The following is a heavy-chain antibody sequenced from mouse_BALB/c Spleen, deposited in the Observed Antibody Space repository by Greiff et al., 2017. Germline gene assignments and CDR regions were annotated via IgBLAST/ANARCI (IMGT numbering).Heavy chain of an antibody. J-gene: IGHJ1*01. D-gene: IGHD1-1*01. Sequence: EVQLQESGPSLVKPSQTLSLTCSVTGDSITSGYWNWIRKFPGNKLEYMGYISYSGSTYYNPSLKSRISITRDTSKNQYYLQLNSVTTEDTATYYCARYYYGSTDWYFDVWGAGTTVTVSS. V-gene: IGHV3-8*02. CDR3: ARYYYGSTDWYFDV. CDR2: ISYSGST. CDR1: GDSITSGY.